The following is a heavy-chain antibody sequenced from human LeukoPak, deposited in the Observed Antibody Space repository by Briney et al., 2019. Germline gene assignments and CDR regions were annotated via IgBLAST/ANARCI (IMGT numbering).Heavy chain of an antibody. CDR2: IYSGGST. CDR1: GFTVSSNY. Sequence: GGSLRLSCAASGFTVSSNYMSWVRQAPGKGLEWVSVIYSGGSTYYADSVKGRFTISRDNSKNTLYLQMNSLRAEDTAVYYCATTYYDSGYDYWGQGTLVTVSS. D-gene: IGHD3-22*01. V-gene: IGHV3-53*01. J-gene: IGHJ4*02. CDR3: ATTYYDSGYDY.